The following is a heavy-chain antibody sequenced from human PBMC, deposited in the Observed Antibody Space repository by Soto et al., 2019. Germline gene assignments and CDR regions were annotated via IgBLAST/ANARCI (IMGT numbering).Heavy chain of an antibody. V-gene: IGHV3-48*02. Sequence: GGSLRLSCAAYGFTFSSYSMNWVRQAPGKGLEWVSYISSSSSTIYYADSVKGRFTISRDNAKNSLYLQMNSLRDEDTAVYYCARDEYYGELGYYYYYGMDVWGQGTTVTVSS. CDR3: ARDEYYGELGYYYYYGMDV. CDR2: ISSSSSTI. J-gene: IGHJ6*02. CDR1: GFTFSSYS. D-gene: IGHD4-17*01.